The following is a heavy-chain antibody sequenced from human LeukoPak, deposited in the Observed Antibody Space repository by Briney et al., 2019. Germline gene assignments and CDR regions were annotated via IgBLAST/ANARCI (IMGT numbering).Heavy chain of an antibody. CDR2: IYYSGST. J-gene: IGHJ4*02. CDR1: GGSISSSSYY. CDR3: ATHEWYSSGWDLKYFDY. V-gene: IGHV4-39*01. D-gene: IGHD6-19*01. Sequence: SETLSLTCTVSGGSISSSSYYWGWIRQPPGKGLEWIGSIYYSGSTYYNPSLKSRVAISVDTSKNQFSLKLSSVTAADTAVYYCATHEWYSSGWDLKYFDYWGQGTLVTVSS.